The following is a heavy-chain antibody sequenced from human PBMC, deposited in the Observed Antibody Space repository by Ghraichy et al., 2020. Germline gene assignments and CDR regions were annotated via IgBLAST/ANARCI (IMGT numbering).Heavy chain of an antibody. D-gene: IGHD3-10*01. CDR3: AQRGGSGSYFGAFDF. J-gene: IGHJ3*01. V-gene: IGHV3-23*01. Sequence: GGSLRLSCAASGFTFSSYDMTWVRQAPGKGLEWVSTIRTGGGSTHYADSVKGRFTISRDNSKNLLYLQMNSLRAEDTAVYYCAQRGGSGSYFGAFDFWGRGTLVTVSS. CDR2: IRTGGGST. CDR1: GFTFSSYD.